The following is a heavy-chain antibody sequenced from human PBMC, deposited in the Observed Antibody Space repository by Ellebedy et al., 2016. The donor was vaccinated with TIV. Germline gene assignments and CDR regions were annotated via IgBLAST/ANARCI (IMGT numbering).Heavy chain of an antibody. CDR3: ARAGRGDYSDYFDP. CDR1: GGSVRSTTYY. D-gene: IGHD4-17*01. CDR2: VYYSGSS. J-gene: IGHJ5*02. Sequence: MPSETLSLTCSVSGGSVRSTTYYWSWIRQPPGKGLEWIGYVYYSGSSNYNPSLKSRVTISTDTSKNQFSLNLRSVTPADTAIYYCARAGRGDYSDYFDPWGQGTLVTVSS. V-gene: IGHV4-61*01.